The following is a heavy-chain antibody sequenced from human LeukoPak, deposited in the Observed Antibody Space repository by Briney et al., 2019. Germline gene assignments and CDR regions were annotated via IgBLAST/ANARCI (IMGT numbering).Heavy chain of an antibody. D-gene: IGHD3-3*01. CDR1: GFTFSSYA. CDR2: ISGSGGST. J-gene: IGHJ4*02. V-gene: IGHV3-23*01. Sequence: GGSLRLSCVASGFTFSSYAMSWVRQAPGKGLEWVSAISGSGGSTYYADSVKGRFTISRDNSKNTLYLQMNSLRAEDTAVYYCAKARLMFGVAEFDYWGQGTLVTVSS. CDR3: AKARLMFGVAEFDY.